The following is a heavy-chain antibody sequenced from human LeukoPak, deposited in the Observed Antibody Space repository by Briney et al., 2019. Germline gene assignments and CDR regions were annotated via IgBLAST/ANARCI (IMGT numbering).Heavy chain of an antibody. CDR3: ARVGGGAVGLIRSFDY. J-gene: IGHJ4*02. D-gene: IGHD6-13*01. V-gene: IGHV4-61*02. Sequence: SETLSLTCTVSGGSISSGTYYWSWIRQPAGKGLEWIGRIYASGSTNYNPSLKSRVTISVDMSKNQFSLKLSSVTAADTAVYYCARVGGGAVGLIRSFDYWGQGTLVTVSS. CDR2: IYASGST. CDR1: GGSISSGTYY.